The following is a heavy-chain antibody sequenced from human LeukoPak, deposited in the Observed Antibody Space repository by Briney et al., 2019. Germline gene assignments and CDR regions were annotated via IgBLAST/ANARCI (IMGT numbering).Heavy chain of an antibody. V-gene: IGHV3-23*01. J-gene: IGHJ4*02. D-gene: IGHD3-9*01. CDR2: ISGSGGST. CDR3: ARATGYALRYYFDY. Sequence: PGGSLRLSCAASGFTFSSYAMSWVRQAPGKGLEWVSAISGSGGSTYYADSVKGRFTISRDNSKNTVYLQMNSLRAEDTAVYYCARATGYALRYYFDYXXXGXLVTVSS. CDR1: GFTFSSYA.